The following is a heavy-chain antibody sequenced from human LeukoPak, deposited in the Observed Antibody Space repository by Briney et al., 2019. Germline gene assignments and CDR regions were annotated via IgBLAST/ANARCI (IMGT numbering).Heavy chain of an antibody. CDR1: DGSISTYY. V-gene: IGHV4-59*01. J-gene: IGHJ1*01. CDR3: ASVLTTLEYFQH. CDR2: IHNSGST. Sequence: SETLSVTCTVSDGSISTYYWSWIRQSPGKGLEWIGYIHNSGSTNYNPSLKSRVTISVDTSKNQFSLKLSSVTAADTAVYYCASVLTTLEYFQHWGPGTLVTVSS. D-gene: IGHD4-17*01.